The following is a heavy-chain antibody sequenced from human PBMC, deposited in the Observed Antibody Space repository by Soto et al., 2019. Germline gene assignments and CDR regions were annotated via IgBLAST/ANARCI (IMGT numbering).Heavy chain of an antibody. CDR3: ATDGGGSGSYYNPAYYYYMDV. Sequence: PSETLSLTCTVSGGSISSYYWSWIRQPPGKGLEWIGYIYYSGSTNYNPSLKSRVTISVDTSKNQFSLKLSSVTAADTAVYYCATDGGGSGSYYNPAYYYYMDVWGKGTTVTVSS. J-gene: IGHJ6*03. V-gene: IGHV4-59*01. CDR1: GGSISSYY. D-gene: IGHD3-10*01. CDR2: IYYSGST.